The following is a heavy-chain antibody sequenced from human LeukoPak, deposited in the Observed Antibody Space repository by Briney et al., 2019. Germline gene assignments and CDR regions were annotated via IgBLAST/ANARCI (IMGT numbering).Heavy chain of an antibody. V-gene: IGHV4-39*01. D-gene: IGHD2-2*01. Sequence: SETLSLTCTVSGGSISSYYWGWIRQPPGKGLEWIGSIYYSGSTYYNPSLKSRVTISVDTSKNQFSLKLSSVTAADTAVYYCARHSCSTTSCYWPSWFDPWGQGTLVTVSS. J-gene: IGHJ5*02. CDR3: ARHSCSTTSCYWPSWFDP. CDR2: IYYSGST. CDR1: GGSISSYY.